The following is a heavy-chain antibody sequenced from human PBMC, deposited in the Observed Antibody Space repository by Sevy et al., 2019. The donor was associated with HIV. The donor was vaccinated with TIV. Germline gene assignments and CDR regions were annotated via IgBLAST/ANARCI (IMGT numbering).Heavy chain of an antibody. CDR2: ISSSSGAI. J-gene: IGHJ4*02. V-gene: IGHV3-48*01. CDR1: GFSFSSYN. CDR3: ARDSFSWIQSFDN. D-gene: IGHD5-18*01. Sequence: GGSLRLSCAASGFSFSSYNMNWVRQAPGKGLEWVSYISSSSGAIYYADSVKGRFTISRDNAKNSLYLQMTSLRAEDTAVYYCARDSFSWIQSFDNWGQGTLVTVSS.